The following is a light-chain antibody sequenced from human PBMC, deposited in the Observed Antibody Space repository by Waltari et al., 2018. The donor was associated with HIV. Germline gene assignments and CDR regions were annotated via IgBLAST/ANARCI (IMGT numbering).Light chain of an antibody. Sequence: DIQMTQSPPSLSASVGARVTITCRASQSISSYLNWYQQKPGKAPKLLIYAASSLQSGVPSRFSGSGSGTDFTHTISSLQPEDFATYYCQQSYSAPQTFGQGTKVEIK. V-gene: IGKV1-39*01. J-gene: IGKJ1*01. CDR1: QSISSY. CDR2: AAS. CDR3: QQSYSAPQT.